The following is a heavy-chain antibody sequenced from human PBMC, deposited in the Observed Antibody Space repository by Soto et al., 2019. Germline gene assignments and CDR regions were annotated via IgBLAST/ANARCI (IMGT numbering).Heavy chain of an antibody. CDR2: IYYSGST. Sequence: QLQLQESGPGLVKPSETLSLTCTVSGGSISSRGYYWGWIRQPPGKGLEWIGTIYYSGSTYYNPYLKSRVTISVDTSKNQFSLKLSSVNAAATAVYYCATSNWFDPWGQGTLVTVSS. CDR1: GGSISSRGYY. J-gene: IGHJ5*02. CDR3: ATSNWFDP. V-gene: IGHV4-39*01.